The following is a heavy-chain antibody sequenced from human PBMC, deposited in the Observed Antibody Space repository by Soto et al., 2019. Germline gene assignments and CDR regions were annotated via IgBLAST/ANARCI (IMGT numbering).Heavy chain of an antibody. V-gene: IGHV3-33*01. CDR2: IWYDGSNK. CDR1: GFTFSSYG. J-gene: IGHJ4*02. D-gene: IGHD1-26*01. CDR3: AASVGATPHDY. Sequence: GGSMRLSCAASGFTFSSYGMHWVRQAPGKGLEWVAVIWYDGSNKYYADSVKGRFTISRDNSKNTLYLQMNSLRAEDTAVYYCAASVGATPHDYWGQGTLVTVSS.